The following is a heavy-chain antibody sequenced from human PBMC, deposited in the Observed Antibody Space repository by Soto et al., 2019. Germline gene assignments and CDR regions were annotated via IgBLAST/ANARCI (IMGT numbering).Heavy chain of an antibody. CDR3: ARVGGFGATTIDY. CDR1: GGSFSGYY. V-gene: IGHV4-34*01. CDR2: INHSGST. J-gene: IGHJ4*02. D-gene: IGHD3-10*01. Sequence: PSETLSLTCAVYGGSFSGYYWTWIRQPPGTGLEWIGEINHSGSTNYNPSLKSRVTISVDTSKNQFSLKLSSVTAADTAVYYCARVGGFGATTIDYWGQGTLVTVSS.